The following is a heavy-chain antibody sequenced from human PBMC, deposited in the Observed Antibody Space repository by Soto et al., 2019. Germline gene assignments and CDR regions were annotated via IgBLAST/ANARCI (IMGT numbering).Heavy chain of an antibody. CDR3: AHIVVAGLGYYFDY. D-gene: IGHD6-19*01. CDR1: GFSLSSTRMA. V-gene: IGHV2-5*02. Sequence: QITLKESGPTLVKPTQTLTLTCTFSGFSLSSTRMAVGWIRQPPGKALEWLALIYWDDAKRYSPFLKSRLTITKHTSKNQVGLTMSNMDPVDTARYYCAHIVVAGLGYYFDYWGQGTLVTVSS. J-gene: IGHJ4*02. CDR2: IYWDDAK.